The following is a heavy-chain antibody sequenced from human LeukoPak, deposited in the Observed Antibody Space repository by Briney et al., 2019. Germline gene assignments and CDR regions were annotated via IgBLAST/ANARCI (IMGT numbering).Heavy chain of an antibody. Sequence: SETLSLTCTVSGGSISSYYWSWLRQPPGKGLEWIGYIYYSGSTNYNPSLKSRVTISVDTSKNQFSLKLSSVTAADTAVYYCARDAGLFDYWGQGTLVTVSS. D-gene: IGHD1-14*01. V-gene: IGHV4-59*01. J-gene: IGHJ4*02. CDR2: IYYSGST. CDR3: ARDAGLFDY. CDR1: GGSISSYY.